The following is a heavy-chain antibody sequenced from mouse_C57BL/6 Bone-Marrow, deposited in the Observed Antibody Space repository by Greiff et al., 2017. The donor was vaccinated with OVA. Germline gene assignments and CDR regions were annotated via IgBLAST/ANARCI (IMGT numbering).Heavy chain of an antibody. CDR1: GYTFTSYW. CDR2: IYPGSGST. Sequence: QVQLKQPGAELVKPGASVKMSCKASGYTFTSYWITWVKQRPGQGLEWIGDIYPGSGSTNYNEKFKSKATLTVDTSSSTAYMQLSSLTSEDSAVYYSARWPLTGTSMDYWGQGTSVTVSS. V-gene: IGHV1-55*01. CDR3: ARWPLTGTSMDY. D-gene: IGHD4-1*01. J-gene: IGHJ4*01.